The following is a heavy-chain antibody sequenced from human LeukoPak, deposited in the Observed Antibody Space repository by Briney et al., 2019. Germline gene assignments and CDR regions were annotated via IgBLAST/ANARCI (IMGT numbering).Heavy chain of an antibody. CDR3: AKGLRGYSGYEPPYYFDY. V-gene: IGHV3-30*02. J-gene: IGHJ4*02. CDR2: IRYDGSNK. CDR1: GFTFNSYG. Sequence: GGSLRLSCAASGFTFNSYGMHWVRQAPGKGLEWVAFIRYDGSNKYYAHSVKGRFTISRDNSKNTLYLQMNSLRAEDTAVYYCAKGLRGYSGYEPPYYFDYWGQGTLVTVSS. D-gene: IGHD5-12*01.